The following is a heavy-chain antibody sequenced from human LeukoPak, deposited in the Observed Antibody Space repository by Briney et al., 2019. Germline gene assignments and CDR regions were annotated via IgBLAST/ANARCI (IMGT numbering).Heavy chain of an antibody. CDR1: GFTFSSYA. V-gene: IGHV3-23*01. D-gene: IGHD6-19*01. J-gene: IGHJ6*02. Sequence: GGSRRLSCAASGFTFSSYAMSWVRQAPGKGLEWVSAISGSGGSTYYADSVKGRFTISRDNSKNTLYLQMNSLRAEDTAVYYCAKDGASSGWYYGMDVWGQGTTVTVSS. CDR3: AKDGASSGWYYGMDV. CDR2: ISGSGGST.